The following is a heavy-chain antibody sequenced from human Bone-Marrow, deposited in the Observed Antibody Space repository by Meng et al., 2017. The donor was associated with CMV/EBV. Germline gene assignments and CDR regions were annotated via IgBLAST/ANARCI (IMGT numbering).Heavy chain of an antibody. Sequence: SGPTLVKPTQTLTLTCAFSGFSLTTTGMRVSWVRQPPGKALEWLARIDWDDGKFYSTPLKTRLTVSKDTSKNQVVLTMTNMDPVDTATYYCARLERGYWGQGTLVTVSS. CDR3: ARLERGY. CDR1: GFSLTTTGMR. J-gene: IGHJ4*02. D-gene: IGHD5-24*01. CDR2: IDWDDGK. V-gene: IGHV2-70D*14.